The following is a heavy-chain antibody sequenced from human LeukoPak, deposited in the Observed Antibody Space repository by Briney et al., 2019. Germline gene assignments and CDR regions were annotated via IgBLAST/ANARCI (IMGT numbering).Heavy chain of an antibody. J-gene: IGHJ4*02. V-gene: IGHV3-7*03. CDR1: GFTFSSYW. CDR2: IKQDGSEK. CDR3: AKTRPLDSSSWSHGDY. D-gene: IGHD6-13*01. Sequence: GGSLRLSCAASGFTFSSYWMSWVRQAPGKGLEWVANIKQDGSEKYYVDSVKGRFTISRGNAKNSLYLQMNSLRAEDTAVYYCAKTRPLDSSSWSHGDYWGQGTLVTVSS.